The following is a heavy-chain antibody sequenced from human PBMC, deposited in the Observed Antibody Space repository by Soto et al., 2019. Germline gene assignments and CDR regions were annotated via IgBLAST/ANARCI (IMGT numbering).Heavy chain of an antibody. CDR2: IIPIFGTA. D-gene: IGHD5-18*01. CDR3: ARARQEKSVVDIAMVPPYYYYGMDV. CDR1: GGTFSSYA. Sequence: QVQLVQSGAEVKKPGSSVKVSCKASGGTFSSYAISWVRQAPGQGLEWMGGIIPIFGTANYAQKFQGRVTITADESTSTAYMELSSLRSEDTAVYYCARARQEKSVVDIAMVPPYYYYGMDVWGEGTTVTVSS. V-gene: IGHV1-69*01. J-gene: IGHJ6*04.